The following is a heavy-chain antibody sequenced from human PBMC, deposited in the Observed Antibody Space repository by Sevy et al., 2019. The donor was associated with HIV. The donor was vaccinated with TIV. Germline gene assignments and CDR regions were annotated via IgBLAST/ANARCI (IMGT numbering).Heavy chain of an antibody. Sequence: GGSLRLSCAASGFAFYDYSMSWIRQAPGKGLEWVATLSFGCGKINYEDSVKGRFTISRDNSKNSFYLKMDNLRVEDTALYYCAGEGCTRPHDYWGQGTRVTVSS. CDR3: AGEGCTRPHDY. CDR1: GFAFYDYS. D-gene: IGHD2-8*01. V-gene: IGHV3-23*01. J-gene: IGHJ4*02. CDR2: LSFGCGKI.